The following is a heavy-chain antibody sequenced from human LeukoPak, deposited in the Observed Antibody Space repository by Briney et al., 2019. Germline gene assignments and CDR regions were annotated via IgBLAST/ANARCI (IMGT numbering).Heavy chain of an antibody. CDR3: ARYAALSGPNWLDP. CDR2: IRYNGNT. Sequence: PSEALSLTCTVSGDSIIGYWWSWIRQPPGKGLEWIGNIRYNGNTYSNPSLKSRVTISVDTSKNQFSMKLGSVTAADTAMYYCARYAALSGPNWLDPWGRGTLVTVSS. D-gene: IGHD6-19*01. V-gene: IGHV4-59*01. J-gene: IGHJ5*02. CDR1: GDSIIGYW.